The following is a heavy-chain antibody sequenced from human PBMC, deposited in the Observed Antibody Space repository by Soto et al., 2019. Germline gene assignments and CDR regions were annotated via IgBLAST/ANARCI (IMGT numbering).Heavy chain of an antibody. V-gene: IGHV3-23*01. CDR1: GFTFRSYA. Sequence: PGGSLRLSCAASGFTFRSYAMNWVRQAPGKGPEWVSGISGSGGRAYHANSVKGRFTISRDNSKNTLYLQVNSLRAEGTAVYYCTKGYGASHYPFDYWGQGPQVTVSS. D-gene: IGHD1-26*01. CDR3: TKGYGASHYPFDY. J-gene: IGHJ4*02. CDR2: ISGSGGRA.